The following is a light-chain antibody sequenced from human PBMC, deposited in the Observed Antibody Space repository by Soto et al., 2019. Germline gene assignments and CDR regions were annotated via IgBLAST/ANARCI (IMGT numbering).Light chain of an antibody. CDR2: DAS. CDR1: QSVSSY. Sequence: ESVLTQSPATLSLSPGERATLSCRASQSVSSYLAWYQQKPGQAPRLLIYDASNRATGIPARFSGSGSGTDFTLTISGLEPEDFAVYYCQQRSNWRWTFGQGTKVDIK. CDR3: QQRSNWRWT. V-gene: IGKV3-11*01. J-gene: IGKJ1*01.